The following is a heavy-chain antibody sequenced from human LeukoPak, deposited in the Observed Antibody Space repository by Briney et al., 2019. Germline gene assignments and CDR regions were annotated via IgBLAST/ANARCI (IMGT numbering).Heavy chain of an antibody. CDR1: GGSISSYY. Sequence: SETLSLTCTASGGSISSYYGSWIRQSPGKGLECIGYIHYTGSTNYNPSLKSRVTISVETSKNQFSLKLKSVTAADTAVYYCARGGYYGSGNDFRFDPWGQGTLVTVSS. V-gene: IGHV4-59*01. CDR3: ARGGYYGSGNDFRFDP. CDR2: IHYTGST. D-gene: IGHD3-10*01. J-gene: IGHJ5*02.